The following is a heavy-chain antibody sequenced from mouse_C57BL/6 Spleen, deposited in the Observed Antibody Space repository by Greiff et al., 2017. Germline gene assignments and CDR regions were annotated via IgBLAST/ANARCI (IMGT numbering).Heavy chain of an antibody. J-gene: IGHJ2*01. Sequence: EVKLMESGAELVKPGASVKLSCTASGFNIKDYYMHWVKQRTEQGLEWIGRIDPEDGETKYAPNFQGKATITADTSSNTAYLQLSSLTSEDTAVYYCARERSTTVDFDYWGQGTTLTVSS. CDR2: IDPEDGET. D-gene: IGHD1-1*01. V-gene: IGHV14-2*01. CDR3: ARERSTTVDFDY. CDR1: GFNIKDYY.